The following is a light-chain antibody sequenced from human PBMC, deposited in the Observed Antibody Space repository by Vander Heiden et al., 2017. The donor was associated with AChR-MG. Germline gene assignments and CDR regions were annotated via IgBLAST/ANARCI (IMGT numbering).Light chain of an antibody. V-gene: IGKV1D-13*01. CDR1: QGIRSA. CDR2: DAS. J-gene: IGKJ3*01. Sequence: AIQLTQSPSSLSASVGDRVTITCRASQGIRSALAWYHQTPGKPPKLLISDASTLGSGVPSRFSGSGSGTDFTLTISSLQPEDVATYCCQRFHNYPPLTFGPGTKVDIK. CDR3: QRFHNYPPLT.